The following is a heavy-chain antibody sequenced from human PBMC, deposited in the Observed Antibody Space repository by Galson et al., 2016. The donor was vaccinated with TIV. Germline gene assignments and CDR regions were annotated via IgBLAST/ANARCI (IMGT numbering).Heavy chain of an antibody. V-gene: IGHV1-8*01. Sequence: SVKVSCKASGYTFTNYDINWVRQAPGQGLQWMGWMNPDSGNTGYAQMFQGRVTWTGDTPTNTAYMDLSSLQSDDTAVYDCARGHKGSQLLWFGRPYYMDVWGRGSTVTVSS. CDR2: MNPDSGNT. CDR3: ARGHKGSQLLWFGRPYYMDV. CDR1: GYTFTNYD. D-gene: IGHD3-10*01. J-gene: IGHJ6*03.